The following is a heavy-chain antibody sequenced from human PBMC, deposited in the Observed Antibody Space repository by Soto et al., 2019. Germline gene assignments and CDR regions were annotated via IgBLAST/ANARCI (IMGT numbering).Heavy chain of an antibody. Sequence: PGGSLRLSCAASGFTFDDYGMSWVRQAPGKGLEWVSTITGSGGSTYHADSVKGRFTISRDNSKNTLYLQMNSLRAEDTAVYYCAKNLGVTTVVTPGVKTDAWGQGTLVTVSS. CDR2: ITGSGGST. D-gene: IGHD2-21*02. CDR3: AKNLGVTTVVTPGVKTDA. J-gene: IGHJ4*02. CDR1: GFTFDDYG. V-gene: IGHV3-23*01.